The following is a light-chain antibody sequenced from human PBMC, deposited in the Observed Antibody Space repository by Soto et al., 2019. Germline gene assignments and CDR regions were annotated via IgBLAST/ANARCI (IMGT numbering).Light chain of an antibody. CDR3: QQYNSYSYT. J-gene: IGKJ2*01. V-gene: IGKV1-5*03. Sequence: IQMTQSPSTLSASVGDRVTITCRASQSISSWLAWYQQKPGKAPKLLIYKASSLESGVPSRFSGSGSGTESTLTISSLQPDDFATYYCQQYNSYSYTFGQGTKVDI. CDR1: QSISSW. CDR2: KAS.